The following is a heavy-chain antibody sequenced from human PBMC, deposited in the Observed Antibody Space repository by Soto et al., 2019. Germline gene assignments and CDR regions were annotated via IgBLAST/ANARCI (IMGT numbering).Heavy chain of an antibody. CDR1: GGSISSSSYY. CDR2: IYYSGST. D-gene: IGHD4-4*01. J-gene: IGHJ6*02. V-gene: IGHV4-39*01. Sequence: TSETLSLTCTVSGGSISSSSYYWGWIRQPPGKGLEWIGSIYYSGSTYYNPSLKSRVTISVDTSKNQFSLKLSSVTAADTAEYYCATNYAYYYYYGMDVWGQGTTVTVSS. CDR3: ATNYAYYYYYGMDV.